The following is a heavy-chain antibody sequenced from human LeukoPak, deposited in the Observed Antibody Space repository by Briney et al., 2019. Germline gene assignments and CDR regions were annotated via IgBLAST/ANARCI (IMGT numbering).Heavy chain of an antibody. CDR2: ISSNGGSS. D-gene: IGHD1-26*01. Sequence: VQAGGSLRLSCAASGFTFSSYEMHWVRQAPGKGLEFVSAISSNGGSSYYANSVKGRFTVSRDNSKNTLYLQMSSLRAEDMGVYYCARRTIVGATQHFDYWGQGTLVSVSS. V-gene: IGHV3-64*01. CDR1: GFTFSSYE. CDR3: ARRTIVGATQHFDY. J-gene: IGHJ4*02.